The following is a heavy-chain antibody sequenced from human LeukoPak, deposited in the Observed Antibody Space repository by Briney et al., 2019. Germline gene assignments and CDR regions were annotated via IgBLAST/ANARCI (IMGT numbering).Heavy chain of an antibody. D-gene: IGHD6-19*01. Sequence: VGSLRLSCAASGFTFSSYWMNWVRQAPGNALEWVAYIKKDGSEKYYVDSVKGRFTISRDNAKNSLYLQMNSLRAEDTAVYYCARHSSGQPFDYWGQGTLVTVSS. CDR1: GFTFSSYW. J-gene: IGHJ4*02. CDR3: ARHSSGQPFDY. CDR2: IKKDGSEK. V-gene: IGHV3-7*03.